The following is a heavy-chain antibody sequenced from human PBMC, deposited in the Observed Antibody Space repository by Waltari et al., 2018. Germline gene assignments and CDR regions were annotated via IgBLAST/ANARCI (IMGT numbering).Heavy chain of an antibody. CDR1: GFTFSSYS. Sequence: EVQLVESGGGLVKPGGSLRLSCAASGFTFSSYSMNWVRQAPGKGLEWVSSISSSSRYIYYADSVKGRFTISRDNAKNSRYLQMNSLRAEDTAVYYCARVDGSGIDYWGQGTLVTVSS. J-gene: IGHJ4*02. CDR3: ARVDGSGIDY. V-gene: IGHV3-21*01. CDR2: ISSSSRYI. D-gene: IGHD3-10*01.